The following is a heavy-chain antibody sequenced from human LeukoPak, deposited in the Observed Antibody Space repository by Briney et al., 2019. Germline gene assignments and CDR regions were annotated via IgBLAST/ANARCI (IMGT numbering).Heavy chain of an antibody. D-gene: IGHD2-15*01. CDR2: ISSSGSTI. Sequence: LSLTCTVSGGSISSSSYYWAWIRQPPGKGLEWVSYISSSGSTIYYADSVKGRFTISRDNAKNSLYLQMNSLRAEDTAVYYCAREDSRLLDYWGQGTLVTVSS. CDR3: AREDSRLLDY. J-gene: IGHJ4*02. V-gene: IGHV3-11*01. CDR1: GGSISSSSYY.